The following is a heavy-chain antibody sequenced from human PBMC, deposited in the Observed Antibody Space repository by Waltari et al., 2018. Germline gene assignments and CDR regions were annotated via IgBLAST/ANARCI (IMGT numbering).Heavy chain of an antibody. CDR1: GFRVDYNY. Sequence: EVQLVESGGVLIQPGGSLRLSCEASGFRVDYNYMSWVRQAPGKRLEWVSVIHAGGKTDYADSVTGRFTISRDISKNTVYLQINRVTAEDTAIYYCARAGLGSPSQWLQLFDSWGQGTLVSVSS. CDR3: ARAGLGSPSQWLQLFDS. J-gene: IGHJ4*02. CDR2: IHAGGKT. V-gene: IGHV3-53*01. D-gene: IGHD5-12*01.